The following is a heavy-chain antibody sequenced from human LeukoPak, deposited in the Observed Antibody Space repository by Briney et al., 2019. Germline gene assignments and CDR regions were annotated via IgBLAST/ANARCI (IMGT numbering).Heavy chain of an antibody. CDR1: GYSISSGYY. Sequence: SETLSLTCTVSGYSISSGYYWGWIRQPPGKGLEWIGNVYHRGSTYYNPSLTSRITISVDTYKNHFSLKGTSVTAADTAVYYCARGGGDSTGNFDFWGQGTLVTVSS. J-gene: IGHJ4*02. CDR3: ARGGGDSTGNFDF. V-gene: IGHV4-38-2*02. CDR2: VYHRGST. D-gene: IGHD3-22*01.